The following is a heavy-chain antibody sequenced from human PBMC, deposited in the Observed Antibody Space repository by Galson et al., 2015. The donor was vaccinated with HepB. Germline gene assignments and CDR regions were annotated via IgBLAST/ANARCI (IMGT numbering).Heavy chain of an antibody. J-gene: IGHJ4*02. V-gene: IGHV1-46*01. Sequence: SVKVSCKASGYTFTSYYMHWVRQAPGQGLEWMGIINPSGGSTSYAQKFQGRVTMTRDTSTSTVYMELSSLRSEDTAVYYCARDSGGSSGWIQLFGPFWYWGQGTLVTVSS. CDR2: INPSGGST. D-gene: IGHD5-18*01. CDR1: GYTFTSYY. CDR3: ARDSGGSSGWIQLFGPFWY.